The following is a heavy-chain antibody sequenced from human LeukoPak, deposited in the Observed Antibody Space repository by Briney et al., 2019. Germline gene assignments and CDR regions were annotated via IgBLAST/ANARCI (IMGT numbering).Heavy chain of an antibody. CDR2: IYESGGT. D-gene: IGHD3-10*01. V-gene: IGHV4-59*01. J-gene: IGHJ4*02. CDR1: GGSISEYY. Sequence: SETLSLTCTVSGGSISEYYWSWIRQSPGKGLEWIGYIYESGGTNYNPSLRSRVTISLDTSKTQVSLKVTSLTAADTAVYYCARDRAAFYYASGLAYWGQGIPVTVSS. CDR3: ARDRAAFYYASGLAY.